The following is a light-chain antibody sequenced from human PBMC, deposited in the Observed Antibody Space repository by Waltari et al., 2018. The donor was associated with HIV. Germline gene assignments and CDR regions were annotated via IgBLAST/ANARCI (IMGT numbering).Light chain of an antibody. CDR1: QNLNRW. J-gene: IGKJ4*01. Sequence: DIQMTLSPATLSASVGDRVTISCRASQNLNRWLAWYQKRPGKPPKFLIYQASNLESGVPSRFRGSGSGTLFTLTINSLQPDDCATYYCQQYHAYPVTFGGGTKVENK. V-gene: IGKV1-5*01. CDR2: QAS. CDR3: QQYHAYPVT.